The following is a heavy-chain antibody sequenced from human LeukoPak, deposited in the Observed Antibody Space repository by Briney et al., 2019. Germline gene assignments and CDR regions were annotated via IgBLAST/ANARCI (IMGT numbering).Heavy chain of an antibody. V-gene: IGHV3-30*18. J-gene: IGHJ4*02. CDR3: AKDIHDYSNYVPFDY. Sequence: RGSLRLSCAASGFTFSSYGMHWVRQAPGKGLEWVAVISYDGSNKYYADSVKGRFTISRDNSKNTLYLQMNSLRAEDTAVYYCAKDIHDYSNYVPFDYWGQGTLVTVSS. CDR2: ISYDGSNK. D-gene: IGHD4-11*01. CDR1: GFTFSSYG.